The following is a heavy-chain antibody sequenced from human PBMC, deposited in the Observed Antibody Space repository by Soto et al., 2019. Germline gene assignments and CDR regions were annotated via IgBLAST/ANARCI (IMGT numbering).Heavy chain of an antibody. CDR3: ARGVRGSYGLDI. CDR1: GFTFSDYW. J-gene: IGHJ3*02. V-gene: IGHV3-74*01. Sequence: EVQLVESGGVLVQPGGSLRLSCAVSGFTFSDYWMHWVRPAPGKGLVWVSRIYTDGSRTNYADSVKGRFTISRDNAENTLYLQMNSLSAEETAVYYCARGVRGSYGLDIWGQGTMVTVSS. D-gene: IGHD4-17*01. CDR2: IYTDGSRT.